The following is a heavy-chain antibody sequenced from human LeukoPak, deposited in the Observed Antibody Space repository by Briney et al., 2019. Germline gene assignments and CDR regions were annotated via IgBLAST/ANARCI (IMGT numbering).Heavy chain of an antibody. CDR3: ARGRVLHSSSWYRGAPPYYYYYYGMDV. Sequence: SETLSLTCTVSGGFISSSSYYWGWIRQPPGKGLEWIGSIFYTGSTYNNPSLKSRVSISIDTSKNQFSLKLSSVTAADTAVYYCARGRVLHSSSWYRGAPPYYYYYYGMDVWGQGTTVTVSS. V-gene: IGHV4-39*01. D-gene: IGHD6-13*01. CDR1: GGFISSSSYY. J-gene: IGHJ6*02. CDR2: IFYTGST.